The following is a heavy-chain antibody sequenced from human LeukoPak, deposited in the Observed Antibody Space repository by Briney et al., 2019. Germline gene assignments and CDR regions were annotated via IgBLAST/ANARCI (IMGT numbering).Heavy chain of an antibody. CDR1: GGSISSYY. D-gene: IGHD3-10*01. Sequence: SETLSLTCTVSGGSISSYYWSWIRQPPGKGLEWIGSIYYSGSTYYNPSLKSRVTISVDTSKNQFSLKLSSVTAADTAVYYCARARIRLWFGEYHFDYWGQGTLVTVSS. V-gene: IGHV4-59*12. CDR2: IYYSGST. J-gene: IGHJ4*02. CDR3: ARARIRLWFGEYHFDY.